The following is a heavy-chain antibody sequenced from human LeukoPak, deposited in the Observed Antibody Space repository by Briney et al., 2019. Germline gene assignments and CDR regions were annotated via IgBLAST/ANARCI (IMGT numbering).Heavy chain of an antibody. CDR1: GFTFSSYG. Sequence: GGSLRLSCAASGFTFSSYGMHWVRQAPGKGLEWVAVIWYDGSNKYYADSVKGRFTISRDNSKNTLYLQMNSLRAEDTAVYYCARASSTRGWYSFYYYGMDVWGQGTTVTVSS. CDR2: IWYDGSNK. V-gene: IGHV3-33*01. D-gene: IGHD6-19*01. J-gene: IGHJ6*02. CDR3: ARASSTRGWYSFYYYGMDV.